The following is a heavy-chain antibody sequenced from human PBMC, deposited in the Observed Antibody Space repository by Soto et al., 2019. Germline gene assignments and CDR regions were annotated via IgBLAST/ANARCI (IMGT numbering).Heavy chain of an antibody. J-gene: IGHJ1*01. V-gene: IGHV5-51*01. CDR1: GYSFTSYW. CDR2: IYPVDSDT. Sequence: EVQLVQSGAEVKKPGESLKISCKCSGYSFTSYWIGWVRQMPGKGLEWMGIIYPVDSDTRYSPSFQGQVTISADKSISTAYLQWSSLKASDTAMYYCARLDRSGRYPGYFQHWGQGTLVTVSS. D-gene: IGHD6-19*01. CDR3: ARLDRSGRYPGYFQH.